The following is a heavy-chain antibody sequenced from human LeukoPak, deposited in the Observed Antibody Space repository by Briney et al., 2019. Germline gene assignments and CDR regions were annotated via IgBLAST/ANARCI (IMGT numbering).Heavy chain of an antibody. CDR2: IKQDGSEK. Sequence: GGSLRLSCVASRFTFSSYWVTWVRQAPGKGLEWVANIKQDGSEKYYVDSVKGRFTISRDNAKNSLYLQMNSLRAEDTAVYYCARGYSGYYYHYFDYWGQGTLVTVSS. CDR1: RFTFSSYW. CDR3: ARGYSGYYYHYFDY. V-gene: IGHV3-7*01. D-gene: IGHD3-22*01. J-gene: IGHJ4*02.